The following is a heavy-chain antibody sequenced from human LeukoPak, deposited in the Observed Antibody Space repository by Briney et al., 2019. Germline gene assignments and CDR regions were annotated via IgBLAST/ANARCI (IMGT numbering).Heavy chain of an antibody. D-gene: IGHD4-23*01. CDR3: ARKSGYGGIDC. Sequence: GGSLRLSCAASGFMFSSYAMSWVRQAPGKGLEWVSAISGGGGSTYYADSVKGRFTISSDNSKNTLYLQMNSLRAEDTAIYYCARKSGYGGIDCWGQGTLVTVSS. J-gene: IGHJ4*02. CDR2: ISGGGGST. V-gene: IGHV3-23*01. CDR1: GFMFSSYA.